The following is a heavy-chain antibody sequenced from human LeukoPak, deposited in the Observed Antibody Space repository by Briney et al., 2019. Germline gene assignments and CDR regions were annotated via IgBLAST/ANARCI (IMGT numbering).Heavy chain of an antibody. Sequence: GGSLRLSCAASGFTFSSYWMSWVRQAPGKGLKWVANIKQDGSEKYYVDSVKGRFTISRDNAKNSLYLQMNSLRAEDTAVYYCARDGYDILTGYYTGFDYWGQGTLVTVSS. CDR1: GFTFSSYW. CDR2: IKQDGSEK. J-gene: IGHJ4*02. D-gene: IGHD3-9*01. V-gene: IGHV3-7*01. CDR3: ARDGYDILTGYYTGFDY.